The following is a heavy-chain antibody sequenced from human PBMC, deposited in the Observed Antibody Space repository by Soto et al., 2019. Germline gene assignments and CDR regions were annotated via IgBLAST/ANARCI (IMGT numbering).Heavy chain of an antibody. Sequence: QVQLQQWGAGLLKPSETLSLTCDVYDGSCSGYYWSWVRQPPGKGLDWIGEINHGGSTNYNPSLKSRVTMSVDTSKNQFSLKLSSVTAADTAVYYCARGAWLELWGQGTLVTVSS. CDR1: DGSCSGYY. CDR2: INHGGST. D-gene: IGHD1-7*01. V-gene: IGHV4-34*01. J-gene: IGHJ4*02. CDR3: ARGAWLEL.